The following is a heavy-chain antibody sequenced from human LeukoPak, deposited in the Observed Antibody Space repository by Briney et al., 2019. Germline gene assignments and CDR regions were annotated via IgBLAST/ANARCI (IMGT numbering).Heavy chain of an antibody. V-gene: IGHV3-21*01. CDR3: ASGSLVRGVTSNY. J-gene: IGHJ4*02. D-gene: IGHD3-10*01. CDR1: GFIFSSYS. Sequence: PGGALRLSCVASGFIFSSYSMYWVRQGPRKGLEWVSVINTGGDYIQTADSLKGRFTISRDNAKNSLYLQMSSLRAEDTAVYYCASGSLVRGVTSNYWGQGTLVTVSS. CDR2: INTGGDYI.